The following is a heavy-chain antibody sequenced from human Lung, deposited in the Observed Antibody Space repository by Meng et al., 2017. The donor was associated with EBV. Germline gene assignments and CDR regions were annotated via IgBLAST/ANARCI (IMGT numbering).Heavy chain of an antibody. V-gene: IGHV1-3*01. CDR1: GYNFTSFY. CDR2: INAGNGNT. CDR3: ARDEGGWLTAPDY. Sequence: QVQLVQSGAEVKKPGASVKVSCMASGYNFTSFYTHWVRQAPGQGLEWMGWINAGNGNTRYSQKFQGRVTITRDTSATTAYMELGSLRSEDTAVYYCARDEGGWLTAPDYWGQGTLVTVSS. J-gene: IGHJ4*02. D-gene: IGHD5-24*01.